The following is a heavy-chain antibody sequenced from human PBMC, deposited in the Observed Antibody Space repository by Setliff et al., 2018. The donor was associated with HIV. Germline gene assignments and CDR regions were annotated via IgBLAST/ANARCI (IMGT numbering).Heavy chain of an antibody. Sequence: GGSLRLSCAASGFTFSSYSMNWVRQAPGKGLEWVSSISSSSSYIYYADSVKGRFTISRDNAKNTLYLQMDSLRAEDTAVYYCARGGANPSWFDSWGQGTLVTVSS. CDR2: ISSSSSYI. V-gene: IGHV3-21*01. J-gene: IGHJ5*01. D-gene: IGHD3-16*01. CDR1: GFTFSSYS. CDR3: ARGGANPSWFDS.